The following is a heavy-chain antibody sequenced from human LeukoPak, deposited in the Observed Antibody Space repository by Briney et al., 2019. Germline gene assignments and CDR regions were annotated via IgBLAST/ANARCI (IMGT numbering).Heavy chain of an antibody. CDR2: IYPGDSDT. D-gene: IGHD5-18*01. CDR3: ARRPPGGYSYGHQVDY. J-gene: IGHJ4*02. CDR1: GYSFTSYW. Sequence: GESLKICCKGSGYSFTSYWIGWVRQMPGKGLEWKGIIYPGDSDTRYSASFQGQVTISADKSISTAYLQWSSLKASDTAMYYCARRPPGGYSYGHQVDYWGQGTLVTVSS. V-gene: IGHV5-51*01.